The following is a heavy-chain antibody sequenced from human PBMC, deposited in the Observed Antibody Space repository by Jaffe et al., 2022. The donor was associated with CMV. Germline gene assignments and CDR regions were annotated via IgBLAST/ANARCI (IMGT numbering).Heavy chain of an antibody. V-gene: IGHV2-26*01. J-gene: IGHJ4*02. D-gene: IGHD3-22*01. CDR1: GFSLSNARMG. CDR2: IFSNDEK. Sequence: QVTLKESGPVLVKPTETLTLTCTVSGFSLSNARMGVSWIRQPPGKALEWLAHIFSNDEKSYSTSLKSRLTISKDTSKSQVVLTMTNMDPVDTATYYCARIRSADRTYYYDSSGYPLAPDYWGQGTLVTVSS. CDR3: ARIRSADRTYYYDSSGYPLAPDY.